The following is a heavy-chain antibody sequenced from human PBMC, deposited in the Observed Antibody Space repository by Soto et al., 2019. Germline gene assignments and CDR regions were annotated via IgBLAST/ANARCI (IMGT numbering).Heavy chain of an antibody. CDR3: AREAASSGYYDS. J-gene: IGHJ4*02. V-gene: IGHV3-7*01. CDR2: MNEDGSEI. Sequence: EVQLVESGGALVQPGGSLRISCVVSGFNFRGYWMSWVRQAPGKGLEWVATMNEDGSEIYYVGSVKGRFAISRDNAKKSLYLQMNSLREDDTAVYYCAREAASSGYYDSWGQGTLVTVSS. D-gene: IGHD6-19*01. CDR1: GFNFRGYW.